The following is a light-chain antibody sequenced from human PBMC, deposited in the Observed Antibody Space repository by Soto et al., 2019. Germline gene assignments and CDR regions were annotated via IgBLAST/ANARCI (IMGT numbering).Light chain of an antibody. CDR2: SAP. CDR1: QDISNY. V-gene: IGKV1-27*01. J-gene: IGKJ5*01. Sequence: DIQMTQSPSSLSASVGDRITITCRASQDISNYLAWYQQKPGKVPKLLVYSAPTLQSGVPSRFSGSGSGTDFTLTISSLQPEDVATYFCQKYNSALTLGQGTRLEIK. CDR3: QKYNSALT.